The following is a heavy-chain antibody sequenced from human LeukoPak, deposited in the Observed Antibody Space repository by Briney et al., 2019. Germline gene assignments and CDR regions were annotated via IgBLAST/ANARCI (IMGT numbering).Heavy chain of an antibody. CDR3: ARLKDINWNDNWFDP. CDR1: GGSISSYY. CDR2: IYYSGST. Sequence: SETLSLTCTVSGGSISSYYWSWIRQPPGKGLEWIGYIYYSGSTNYNPSLKSRVTISVDTSKNQFSLKLSSVTAADTAVYYCARLKDINWNDNWFDPWGQGTLVTVSS. V-gene: IGHV4-59*01. D-gene: IGHD1-20*01. J-gene: IGHJ5*02.